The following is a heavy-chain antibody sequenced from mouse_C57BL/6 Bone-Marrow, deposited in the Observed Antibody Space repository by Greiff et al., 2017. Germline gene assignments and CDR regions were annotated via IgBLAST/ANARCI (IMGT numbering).Heavy chain of an antibody. D-gene: IGHD1-1*02. CDR2: INPNNGGT. V-gene: IGHV1-18*01. J-gene: IGHJ4*01. CDR1: GYTFTDYN. Sequence: VQLQQSGPELVKPGASVKIPCKASGYTFTDYNMDWVKQSHGKSLEWIGDINPNNGGTIYNQKFKGKATLTVDKSSSTAYMELRSLTSEDTAVYYCARLGSYFYAMDYWGQGTSVTVSS. CDR3: ARLGSYFYAMDY.